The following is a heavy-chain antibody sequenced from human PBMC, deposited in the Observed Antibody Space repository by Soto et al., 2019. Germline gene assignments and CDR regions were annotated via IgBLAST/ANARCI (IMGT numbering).Heavy chain of an antibody. Sequence: GGSLRLSCAASGFTFSKYAMAWIRQATGKGLEWVSVIASGGGGIHYADSVKGRFTISRDTSKATVYLQMNSLRVDDTAVYYCAKYDSPDPTRTFDYWGRGSLVTVSS. J-gene: IGHJ4*02. CDR2: IASGGGGI. CDR3: AKYDSPDPTRTFDY. D-gene: IGHD1-1*01. V-gene: IGHV3-23*01. CDR1: GFTFSKYA.